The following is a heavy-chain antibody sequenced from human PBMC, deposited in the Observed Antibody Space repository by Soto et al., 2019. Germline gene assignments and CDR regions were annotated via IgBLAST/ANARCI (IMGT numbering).Heavy chain of an antibody. J-gene: IGHJ3*02. Sequence: GSVTGSCQASGYTFTGYYMHWVRQAPGQVLEWMGWINPNSGGTNYAQKFQGRVTMTRDTSISTAYMELSRLRSDDTAVYYCATLHCSGGSCYYVPDAFDIWGQGTMVTVSS. D-gene: IGHD2-15*01. CDR1: GYTFTGYY. V-gene: IGHV1-2*02. CDR2: INPNSGGT. CDR3: ATLHCSGGSCYYVPDAFDI.